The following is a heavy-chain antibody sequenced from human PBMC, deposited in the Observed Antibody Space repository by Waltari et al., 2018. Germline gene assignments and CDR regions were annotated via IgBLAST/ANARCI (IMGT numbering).Heavy chain of an antibody. D-gene: IGHD3-3*01. CDR1: GGSISSYY. Sequence: QVQLQESGPGLVKPSETLSLTCTVSGGSISSYYWSWIRQHPGKGLEWIGYIYHSGSTYHNPSLKSRVTISVDRSKNQFSLKLSSVTAADTAVYYCARVAPYDFWSGYYAPRRWFDPWGQGTLVTVSS. J-gene: IGHJ5*02. V-gene: IGHV4-59*12. CDR2: IYHSGST. CDR3: ARVAPYDFWSGYYAPRRWFDP.